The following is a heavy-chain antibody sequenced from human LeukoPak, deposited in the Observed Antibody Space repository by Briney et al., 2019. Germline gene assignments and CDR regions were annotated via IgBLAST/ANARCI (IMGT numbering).Heavy chain of an antibody. CDR2: ISWNSGSI. Sequence: GGSLRLSCAASGFTFDDYAMHWVRHAPGKGLEWVSGISWNSGSIGYADSVKGRFTISRDNAKNSLYLQMNSLRAEDTALYYCAKDRGNAYYDFWSGYSPDAFDIWGQGTMVTVSS. CDR3: AKDRGNAYYDFWSGYSPDAFDI. CDR1: GFTFDDYA. D-gene: IGHD3-3*01. V-gene: IGHV3-9*01. J-gene: IGHJ3*02.